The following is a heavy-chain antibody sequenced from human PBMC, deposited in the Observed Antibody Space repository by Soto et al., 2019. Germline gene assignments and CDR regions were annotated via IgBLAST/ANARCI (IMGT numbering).Heavy chain of an antibody. Sequence: DGGKGLVWVSRINSDGSITTYADSVKGRFTISRDNAKNTLYLQMNSLRAEDMAVYYCANLFFQAQDGIRDTFPVSPFLLNRSSDL. CDR3: ANLFFQAQDGIRDTFPVSPFLLNRSSDL. D-gene: IGHD2-15*01. V-gene: IGHV3-74*01. CDR2: INSDGSIT. J-gene: IGHJ2*01.